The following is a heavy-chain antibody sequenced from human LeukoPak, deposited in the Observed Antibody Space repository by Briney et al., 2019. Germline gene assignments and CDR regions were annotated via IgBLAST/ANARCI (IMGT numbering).Heavy chain of an antibody. Sequence: GGSLRLSCAASGFTFSDYLMSWIRQAPGKGLEWVSYISSSGRTIYYADSVKGRFTISRDNAQNSLYLQMNSLRAEDTAVYYCARVCGRGYGYYYYYMDVWGKGTTVTVSS. J-gene: IGHJ6*03. CDR2: ISSSGRTI. CDR3: ARVCGRGYGYYYYYMDV. V-gene: IGHV3-11*01. D-gene: IGHD5-12*01. CDR1: GFTFSDYL.